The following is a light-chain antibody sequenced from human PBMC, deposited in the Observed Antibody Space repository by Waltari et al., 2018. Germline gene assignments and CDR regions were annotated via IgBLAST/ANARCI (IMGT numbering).Light chain of an antibody. Sequence: QSALTQPASVSGSPGQSIPIPCAGTSSDIGSYNYVSWFQQYPGKAPKLFIYEVNNRPSGVSDRFSGSKSGNTASLTISGLQAEDEAAYYCSSYTTSSTGVFGGGTRLTVL. V-gene: IGLV2-14*01. CDR1: SSDIGSYNY. CDR2: EVN. J-gene: IGLJ3*02. CDR3: SSYTTSSTGV.